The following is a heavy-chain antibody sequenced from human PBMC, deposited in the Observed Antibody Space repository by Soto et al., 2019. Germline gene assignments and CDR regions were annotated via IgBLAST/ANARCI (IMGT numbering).Heavy chain of an antibody. CDR2: IYYSGST. D-gene: IGHD4-17*01. CDR3: ARGDYWYYFDY. Sequence: PSETLSLTCTVSGGSISSSSYYWGWIRQPPGKGLEWIGSIYYSGSTYYNPSLKSRVTISVDTSKNQFSLKLSSVTAADTAVYNCARGDYWYYFDYWGQGTLVTVSS. J-gene: IGHJ4*02. V-gene: IGHV4-39*01. CDR1: GGSISSSSYY.